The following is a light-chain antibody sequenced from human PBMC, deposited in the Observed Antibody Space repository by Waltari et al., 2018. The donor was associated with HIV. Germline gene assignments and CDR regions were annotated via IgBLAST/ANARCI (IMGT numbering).Light chain of an antibody. J-gene: IGLJ3*02. Sequence: QSALTQPASVSGSPGQSIIISCTGTSSDVGGYHYVSWYQHHPGKAPKLIIFDVGNRPSGGSNRFSGSKSGNTASLTISGLQTEDEADYYCNSYTSTTTRWLFGGGTRLTVL. CDR3: NSYTSTTTRWL. V-gene: IGLV2-14*01. CDR1: SSDVGGYHY. CDR2: DVG.